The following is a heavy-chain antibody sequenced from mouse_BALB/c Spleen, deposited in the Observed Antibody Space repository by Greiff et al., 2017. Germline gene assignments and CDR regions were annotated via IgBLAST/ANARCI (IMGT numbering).Heavy chain of an antibody. CDR2: ISSGGSYT. V-gene: IGHV5-9-3*01. CDR3: ARHGGYRYDAMDY. Sequence: EVKVEESGGGLVKPGGSLKLSCAASGFTFSSYAMSWVRQTPEKRLEWVATISSGGSYTYYPDSVKGRFTISRDNAKNTLYLQMSSLRSEDTAMYYCARHGGYRYDAMDYWGQGTSVTVSS. CDR1: GFTFSSYA. J-gene: IGHJ4*01. D-gene: IGHD1-1*02.